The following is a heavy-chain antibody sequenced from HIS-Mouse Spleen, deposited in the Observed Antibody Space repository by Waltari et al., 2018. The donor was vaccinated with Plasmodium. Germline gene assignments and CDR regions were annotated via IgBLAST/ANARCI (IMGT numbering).Heavy chain of an antibody. J-gene: IGHJ4*02. CDR1: GFTFSVYS. CDR3: ARDRSAAALLGY. D-gene: IGHD6-13*01. CDR2: ISSSSSYI. Sequence: EVQLVESGGGLVKPGGSLRLSWDASGFTFSVYSMNWVRQAPGKGLEWVSSISSSSSYIYYADSVKGRFTISRDNAKNSLYLQMNSLRAEDTAVYYCARDRSAAALLGYWGQGTLVTVSS. V-gene: IGHV3-21*01.